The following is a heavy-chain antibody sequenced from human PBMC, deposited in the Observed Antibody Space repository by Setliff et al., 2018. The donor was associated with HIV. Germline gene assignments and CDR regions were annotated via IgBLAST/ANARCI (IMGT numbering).Heavy chain of an antibody. CDR2: INEDGSIT. Sequence: GSLRLSCAASGFTFSNSWMHWVRQVPGKGLEWVSRINEDGSITTYADSVEGRFTISRDNAKNTVYLQMNSLRAEDTAVYYCAAILQGWGQGTLVTVSS. CDR3: AAILQG. CDR1: GFTFSNSW. J-gene: IGHJ4*02. V-gene: IGHV3-74*03.